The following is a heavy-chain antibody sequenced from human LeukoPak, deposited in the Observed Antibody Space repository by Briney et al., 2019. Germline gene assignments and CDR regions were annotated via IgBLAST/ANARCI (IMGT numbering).Heavy chain of an antibody. J-gene: IGHJ1*01. V-gene: IGHV3-33*01. Sequence: GGSLRLSCAASGFTFSTYGMHWVRQAPGKGLEWVSLIWYDGSKKYYADSVKGRFTISRDNSKNTLYLQMNSLRAEDTAVYYCARDLNIVVGPVHRWGQGTLVTVSS. CDR1: GFTFSTYG. CDR3: ARDLNIVVGPVHR. CDR2: IWYDGSKK. D-gene: IGHD2-2*01.